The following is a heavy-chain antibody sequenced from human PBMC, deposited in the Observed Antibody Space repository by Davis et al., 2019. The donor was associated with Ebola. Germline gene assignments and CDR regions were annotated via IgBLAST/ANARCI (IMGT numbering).Heavy chain of an antibody. Sequence: SETLSLTCAVSAGSISIGGYSWSWIRQPPGKGLAWIGYIYHSGSTYYNPSLKSRVTISVDRSKNQFSLKLSSVTAAHTAVYYCARGSHGGVDYWGQGTLVTVSS. CDR1: AGSISIGGYS. CDR3: ARGSHGGVDY. V-gene: IGHV4-30-2*01. D-gene: IGHD3-16*01. CDR2: IYHSGST. J-gene: IGHJ4*02.